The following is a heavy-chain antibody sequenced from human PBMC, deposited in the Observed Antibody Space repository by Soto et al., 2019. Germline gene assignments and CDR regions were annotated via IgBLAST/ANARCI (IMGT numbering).Heavy chain of an antibody. V-gene: IGHV4-34*01. CDR1: GGSFSGYY. CDR3: ARGSARGIYEYFQH. CDR2: INHSGST. Sequence: QVQLQQWGAGLLKPSETLSLTCAVYGGSFSGYYWSWIRQPPGKGLEWIGEINHSGSTNYNPSLKRRATISVDTSKNQFSLKLSSVTAADTAVYYCARGSARGIYEYFQHWGQGTLVTVSS. D-gene: IGHD3-10*01. J-gene: IGHJ1*01.